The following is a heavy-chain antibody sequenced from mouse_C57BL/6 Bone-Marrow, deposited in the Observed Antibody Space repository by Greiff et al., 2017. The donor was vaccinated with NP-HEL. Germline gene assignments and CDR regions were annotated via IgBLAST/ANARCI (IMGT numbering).Heavy chain of an antibody. V-gene: IGHV1-50*01. CDR3: ARRNYYGSSRDYAMDY. Sequence: VQLQQPGAELVKPGASVKLSCKASGYTFTSYWMQWVKQRPGQGLEWIGEIDPSDSYTNYNQKFKGKATLTVDTSSSTAYMQLSSLTSEDSAVYYCARRNYYGSSRDYAMDYWGQGTSVTVSS. CDR2: IDPSDSYT. CDR1: GYTFTSYW. D-gene: IGHD1-1*01. J-gene: IGHJ4*01.